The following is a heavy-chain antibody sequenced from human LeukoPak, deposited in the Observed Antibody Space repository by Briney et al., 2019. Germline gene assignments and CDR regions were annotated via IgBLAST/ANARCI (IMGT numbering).Heavy chain of an antibody. CDR1: GGSISSGDYY. Sequence: PSQTLSLTCTVSGGSISSGDYYWSWIRLPPGKGLEWIGYIYYSGSTYYNPSLKSRVTISVDTSKNQFSLKLSSVTAADTAVYYCARESRGYVVPAAVNYFDYWGQGTLVSVSS. V-gene: IGHV4-30-4*08. J-gene: IGHJ4*02. D-gene: IGHD2-2*01. CDR2: IYYSGST. CDR3: ARESRGYVVPAAVNYFDY.